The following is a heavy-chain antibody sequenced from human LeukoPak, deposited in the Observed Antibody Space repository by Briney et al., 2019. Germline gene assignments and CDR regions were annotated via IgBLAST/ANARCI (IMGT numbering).Heavy chain of an antibody. CDR2: ISYTGST. CDR3: ARTAKYYYGSETYYFFDY. Sequence: SETLSLTGTGSGGSISRYYWSWIRQPPGKGLDWIGYISYTGSTTYNYSLKSRVTISLDTTPNQFSLNLTSVTPADTPLYNSARTAKYYYGSETYYFFDYWGQGNLVTVSS. J-gene: IGHJ4*02. D-gene: IGHD3-10*01. CDR1: GGSISRYY. V-gene: IGHV4-59*01.